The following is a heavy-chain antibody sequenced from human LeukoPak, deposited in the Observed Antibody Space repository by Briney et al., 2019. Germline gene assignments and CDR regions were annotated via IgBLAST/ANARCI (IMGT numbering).Heavy chain of an antibody. CDR2: ISAYNGNT. Sequence: VASVKVSCKASGYTFTSYGISWVRQAPGQGLEWMGWISAYNGNTNYAQKLQGRVTMSTDTSTSTAYMELRSLRSDDTAVYYCARSSLGDYNPIDIWGQGTMVTVSS. CDR3: ARSSLGDYNPIDI. CDR1: GYTFTSYG. J-gene: IGHJ3*02. D-gene: IGHD4-17*01. V-gene: IGHV1-18*01.